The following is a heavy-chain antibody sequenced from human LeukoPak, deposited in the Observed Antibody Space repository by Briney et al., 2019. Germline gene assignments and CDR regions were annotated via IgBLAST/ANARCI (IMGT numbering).Heavy chain of an antibody. J-gene: IGHJ5*02. CDR1: GFTFSTFW. CDR3: ARGASSSP. CDR2: IKRGGREC. Sequence: GGSLRLSCEASGFTFSTFWMTWVRQAPGKGLEWVAKIKRGGRECYYADSVKGRFTISRDNAKNSLYLQMNSLRAEDTAVYYCARGASSSPWGQGTLVTVSS. D-gene: IGHD6-13*01. V-gene: IGHV3-7*03.